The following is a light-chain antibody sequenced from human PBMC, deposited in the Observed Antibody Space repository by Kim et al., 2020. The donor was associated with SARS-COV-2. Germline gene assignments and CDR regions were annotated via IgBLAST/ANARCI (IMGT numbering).Light chain of an antibody. CDR3: SSYTSSSTLVV. CDR2: DVS. Sequence: QSALTQPASVSGSPGQSITISCTGTSSDVAGYDYVSWYQQHPGKAPKLMIYDVSNRPSGVSNRFSGYKSGNTASLTISGLQAEDEADYSCSSYTSSSTLVVFGGGTQLTVL. V-gene: IGLV2-14*03. J-gene: IGLJ2*01. CDR1: SSDVAGYDY.